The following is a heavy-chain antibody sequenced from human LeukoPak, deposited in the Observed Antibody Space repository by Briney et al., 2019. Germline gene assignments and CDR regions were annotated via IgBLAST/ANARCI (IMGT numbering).Heavy chain of an antibody. CDR2: IYHSGST. D-gene: IGHD2-2*02. CDR3: ASWGYCSSTSCYIFDY. J-gene: IGHJ4*02. Sequence: SETLSLTCTVSGGSISSYYWGWIRQPPGKGLEWIGSIYHSGSTYYNPSLKSRVTISVDTSKNQFSLKLSSVTAADTAVYYCASWGYCSSTSCYIFDYWGQGTLVTVSS. V-gene: IGHV4-38-2*02. CDR1: GGSISSYY.